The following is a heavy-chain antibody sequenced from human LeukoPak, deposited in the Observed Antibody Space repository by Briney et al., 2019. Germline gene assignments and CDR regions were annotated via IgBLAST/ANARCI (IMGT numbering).Heavy chain of an antibody. CDR3: ARVGRYCSSTSCYYYYGMDV. D-gene: IGHD2-2*01. CDR1: GGSISSGGYY. J-gene: IGHJ6*02. CDR2: IYYSGST. Sequence: SQTLSLTCTVSGGSISSGGYYWSWIRQPPGKGLEWIGYIYYSGSTYYNPSLKSRVTISVDTPKNQFSLKLSSVTAADTAVYYCARVGRYCSSTSCYYYYGMDVWGQGTTVTVSS. V-gene: IGHV4-30-4*01.